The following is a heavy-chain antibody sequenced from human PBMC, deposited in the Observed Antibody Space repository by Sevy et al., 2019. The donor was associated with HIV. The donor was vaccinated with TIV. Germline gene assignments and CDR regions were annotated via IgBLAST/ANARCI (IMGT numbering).Heavy chain of an antibody. V-gene: IGHV4-59*01. CDR2: IYYSGST. CDR3: ARSDLRREVRY. Sequence: SETLSLTCTVSGGSISSYYWSWIRQPPGKGLEWIGYIYYSGSTNYNPSLKSRVTISVDKSKNQFALKLSAVTAADTAVYYCARSDLRREVRYWGQGTLVTVSS. J-gene: IGHJ4*02. CDR1: GGSISSYY.